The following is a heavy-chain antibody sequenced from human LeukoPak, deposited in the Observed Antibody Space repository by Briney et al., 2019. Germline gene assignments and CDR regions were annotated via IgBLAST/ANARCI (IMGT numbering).Heavy chain of an antibody. D-gene: IGHD5-12*01. CDR3: ARGRYSGTTYYFDY. CDR2: ISSSSSYI. V-gene: IGHV3-21*01. J-gene: IGHJ4*02. CDR1: GFTFSSYS. Sequence: GGSLRLSCAASGFTFSSYSMNWVRQAPGKGLEWVSSISSSSSYIYYADSVKGRFTISRDNAKNSLYLQMNSLRAEDTAVYYCARGRYSGTTYYFDYWGQGTLVTVSS.